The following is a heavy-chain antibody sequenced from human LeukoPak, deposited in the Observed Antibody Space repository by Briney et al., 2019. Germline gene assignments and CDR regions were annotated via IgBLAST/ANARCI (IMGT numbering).Heavy chain of an antibody. CDR3: AREELGYCSSTSCYHWFDP. D-gene: IGHD2-2*01. V-gene: IGHV1-2*02. J-gene: IGHJ5*02. CDR1: GYTFTGYY. CDR2: INPNSGGT. Sequence: ASVKVSCKASGYTFTGYYMHWVRQAPGQGLEWMGWINPNSGGTNYAQKFQGRVTMTRDTSISTAYMELSRLRSDDTAVYYCAREELGYCSSTSCYHWFDPWGQGTLVTVSS.